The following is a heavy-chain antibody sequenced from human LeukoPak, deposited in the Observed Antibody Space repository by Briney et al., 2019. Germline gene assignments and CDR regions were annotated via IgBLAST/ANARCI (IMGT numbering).Heavy chain of an antibody. CDR2: IIPIFGTA. D-gene: IGHD7-27*01. CDR1: GGTFSSYA. Sequence: ASVKVSCKASGGTFSSYAISWVRQALGQGLEWMGGIIPIFGTANYAQKFQGRVTITTDESTSTAYMELSSLRSEDTAVYYCARERLGRGFDYWGQGTLVTVSS. CDR3: ARERLGRGFDY. J-gene: IGHJ4*02. V-gene: IGHV1-69*05.